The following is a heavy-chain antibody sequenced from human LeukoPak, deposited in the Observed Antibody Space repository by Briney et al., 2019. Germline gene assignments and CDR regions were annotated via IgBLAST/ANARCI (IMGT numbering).Heavy chain of an antibody. CDR3: ARTLLLTGTTVVSAIYFDY. CDR1: GFTFSSYE. D-gene: IGHD1-7*01. V-gene: IGHV3-7*01. CDR2: IKQDGSEK. Sequence: GGSLRLSCAASGFTFSSYEMNWVRQAPGKGLEWVANIKQDGSEKYYVDSVKSRFTISRDNAKNSLYLQMNSLRAEDTAVYYCARTLLLTGTTVVSAIYFDYWGQGTLVTVSS. J-gene: IGHJ4*02.